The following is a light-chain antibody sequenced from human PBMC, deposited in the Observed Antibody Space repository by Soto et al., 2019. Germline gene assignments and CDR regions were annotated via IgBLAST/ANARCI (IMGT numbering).Light chain of an antibody. CDR3: QQYGSSLFGA. Sequence: EIVLTPSPGTLSLSPVERATLSCRASQSVSSSYLAWYQQKPGQAPRLLIYGASSRATGIPDRFSGSGSGTDFTLTISRLEPEDFAVYYCQQYGSSLFGAFGQGTRLEIK. J-gene: IGKJ5*01. V-gene: IGKV3-20*01. CDR2: GAS. CDR1: QSVSSSY.